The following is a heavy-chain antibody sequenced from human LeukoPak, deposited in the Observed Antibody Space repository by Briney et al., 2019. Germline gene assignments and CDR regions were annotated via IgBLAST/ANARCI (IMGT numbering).Heavy chain of an antibody. CDR3: AKDEGAFSGSYYG. V-gene: IGHV3-30*02. CDR2: ISYDGSNK. CDR1: GFTFSSYG. D-gene: IGHD1-26*01. J-gene: IGHJ4*02. Sequence: PGGSLRLSCAASGFTFSSYGIRWVRQAPGKGLEWVAFISYDGSNKYHADSVKGRFTISRDNSKNTLYLQMNSLRAEDTAVYYCAKDEGAFSGSYYGWGQGTLVTVSS.